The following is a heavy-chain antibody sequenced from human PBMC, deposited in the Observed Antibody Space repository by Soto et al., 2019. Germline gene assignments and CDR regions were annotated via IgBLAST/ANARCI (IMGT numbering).Heavy chain of an antibody. D-gene: IGHD3-16*02. J-gene: IGHJ6*03. Sequence: GVSLRLSCAASGFTFSSYWMHWVRQAPGKGLVWVPRINSDGSSTSYADSVKGRFTISRDNAKNTLYLQMNSLRAEDTAVYYCARGEYYDYIWGSYRNYYMDVWGKGTTVTVSS. V-gene: IGHV3-74*01. CDR3: ARGEYYDYIWGSYRNYYMDV. CDR1: GFTFSSYW. CDR2: INSDGSST.